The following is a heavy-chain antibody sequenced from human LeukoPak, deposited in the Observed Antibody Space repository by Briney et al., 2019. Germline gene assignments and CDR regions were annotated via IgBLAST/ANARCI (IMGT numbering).Heavy chain of an antibody. CDR3: ARRGDGYNLFDY. J-gene: IGHJ4*02. Sequence: SETLSLTCTVSGGSISSYYWSWIRQPPGKGLEWIGYIYYSGSTNYNPSLKSRVTISEDTSKNQFSLKLSSVTAADTAVYYCARRGDGYNLFDYWGQGTLVTVSS. V-gene: IGHV4-59*01. D-gene: IGHD5-24*01. CDR1: GGSISSYY. CDR2: IYYSGST.